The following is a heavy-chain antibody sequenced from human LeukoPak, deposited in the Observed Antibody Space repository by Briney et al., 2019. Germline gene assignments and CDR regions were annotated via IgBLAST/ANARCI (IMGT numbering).Heavy chain of an antibody. J-gene: IGHJ4*02. D-gene: IGHD3-10*01. CDR3: AKDNYYGSGSYPTRAPLH. Sequence: LSLTCTVSGGSISSSSYYWGWVRQAPGKGLEWVAVISYDGSNKYYADSVKGRFTISRDNSKNTLYLQMNSLRAEDMAVYYCAKDNYYGSGSYPTRAPLHWGQGTLVTVSS. CDR2: ISYDGSNK. CDR1: GGSISSSSYY. V-gene: IGHV3-30*18.